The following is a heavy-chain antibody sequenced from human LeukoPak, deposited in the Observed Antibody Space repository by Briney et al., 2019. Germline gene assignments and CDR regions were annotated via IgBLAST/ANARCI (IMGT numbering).Heavy chain of an antibody. Sequence: GGSLRLSCAASGFIFTSYIMKWVRQAPGRGLEWVSTISNSGTNTHYADSVKGRFTISRDNAKNALYLQMNSLRAEDTAVYYCARGSYSSGWDWGQGTLVTVSS. D-gene: IGHD6-19*01. V-gene: IGHV3-21*01. CDR1: GFIFTSYI. CDR2: ISNSGTNT. CDR3: ARGSYSSGWD. J-gene: IGHJ4*02.